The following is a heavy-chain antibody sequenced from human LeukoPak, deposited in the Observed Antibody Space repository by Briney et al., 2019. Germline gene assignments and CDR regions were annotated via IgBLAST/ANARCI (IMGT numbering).Heavy chain of an antibody. V-gene: IGHV4-39*07. J-gene: IGHJ5*02. CDR3: ARDPGIAAAGTGWFDP. Sequence: SETLSLTCTVSGGSISSSSYYWGWIRQPPGKGLEWIGSIYDSGSTYYNPSLKSRVTISVDTSKNQFSLKLSSVTAADTAVYYCARDPGIAAAGTGWFDPWGQGTLVTVSS. D-gene: IGHD6-13*01. CDR1: GGSISSSSYY. CDR2: IYDSGST.